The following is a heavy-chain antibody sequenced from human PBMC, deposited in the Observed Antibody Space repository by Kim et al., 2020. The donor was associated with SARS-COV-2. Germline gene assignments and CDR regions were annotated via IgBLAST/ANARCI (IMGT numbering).Heavy chain of an antibody. CDR2: INTNTGNP. V-gene: IGHV7-4-1*02. Sequence: ASVKVSCKASGYTFTSYAMNWVRQAPGQGLEWMGWINTNTGNPTYAQGFTGRFVFSLDTSVSTAYLQISSLKAEDTAVYYCARPGLGWEDSPAFDIWGQGTMVTVSS. J-gene: IGHJ3*02. D-gene: IGHD1-26*01. CDR1: GYTFTSYA. CDR3: ARPGLGWEDSPAFDI.